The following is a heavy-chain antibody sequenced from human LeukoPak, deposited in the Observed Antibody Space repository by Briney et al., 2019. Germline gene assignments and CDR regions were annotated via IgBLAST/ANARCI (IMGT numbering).Heavy chain of an antibody. CDR1: GGTFSSYA. V-gene: IGHV1-69*06. Sequence: SVKVSCKASGGTFSSYAISWVRQAPGQGLEWMGGIIPIFGTANYAQKFQGRVTITADKSTSTAYMELSSLRSEDTAVYYCARAQQTTMYYYYYGMDVWGKGTTVTVSP. CDR3: ARAQQTTMYYYYYGMDV. CDR2: IIPIFGTA. D-gene: IGHD5-12*01. J-gene: IGHJ6*04.